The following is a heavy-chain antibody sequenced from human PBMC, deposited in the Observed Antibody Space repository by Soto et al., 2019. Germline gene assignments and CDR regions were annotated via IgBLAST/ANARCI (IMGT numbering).Heavy chain of an antibody. D-gene: IGHD5-18*01. J-gene: IGHJ4*02. V-gene: IGHV3-11*01. CDR2: ISRSGSTV. CDR3: ARGKATTHGYPLLDY. CDR1: GFSFSDYY. Sequence: QVQLVESGGGLVKPGGSLRLSCEASGFSFSDYYMTWVRQAPGKGLEWVSYISRSGSTVYDADSVKGRFTISRDNDNKSMYLQMNSLRAEAAAAYYCARGKATTHGYPLLDYWGQGTLVTVSS.